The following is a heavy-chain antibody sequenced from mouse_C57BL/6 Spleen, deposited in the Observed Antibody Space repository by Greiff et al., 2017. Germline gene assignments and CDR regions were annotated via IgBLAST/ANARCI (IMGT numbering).Heavy chain of an antibody. CDR2: IYPGSGST. CDR3: AGYCGSSYYAMDY. Sequence: QVQLQQPGAELVKPGASVKISCKASGYTFTSYWITWVKQRPGQGLEWIGDIYPGSGSTNYNEKFKSKATLTVDTSSSTAYMQLSSLTSEDSAVYYCAGYCGSSYYAMDYWGQGTSVTVSS. J-gene: IGHJ4*01. D-gene: IGHD1-1*01. CDR1: GYTFTSYW. V-gene: IGHV1-55*01.